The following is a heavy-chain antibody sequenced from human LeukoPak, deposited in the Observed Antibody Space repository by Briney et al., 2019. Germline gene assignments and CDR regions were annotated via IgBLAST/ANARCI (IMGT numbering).Heavy chain of an antibody. Sequence: GGSLRLSCAASEFTFSSYHMNWVRQAPGKGLEWVSSISSYSSYIYYADSVKGRFTISRDNAKNSLYLQMNSLRAEDTAVYYCARDRSNGDYAFDYWGQGALVTVSS. D-gene: IGHD4-17*01. CDR2: ISSYSSYI. CDR3: ARDRSNGDYAFDY. CDR1: EFTFSSYH. V-gene: IGHV3-21*01. J-gene: IGHJ4*02.